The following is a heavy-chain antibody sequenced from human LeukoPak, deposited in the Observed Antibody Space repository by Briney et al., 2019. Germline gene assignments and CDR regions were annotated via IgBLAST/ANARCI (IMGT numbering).Heavy chain of an antibody. CDR3: ARVAQQLVRGHDAFDI. Sequence: GGSLRLSCAASGFTFSSYAMSWVRQAPGKGLEWVSAISGSGGSTYYADSVKGRFTISRDNSKNTLYLQMNSLRAEDTAVYYCARVAQQLVRGHDAFDIWGQGTMVTVSS. D-gene: IGHD6-13*01. CDR1: GFTFSSYA. CDR2: ISGSGGST. V-gene: IGHV3-23*01. J-gene: IGHJ3*02.